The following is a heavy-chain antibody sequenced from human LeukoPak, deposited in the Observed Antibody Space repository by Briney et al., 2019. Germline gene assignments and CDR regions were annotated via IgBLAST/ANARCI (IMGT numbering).Heavy chain of an antibody. CDR3: AIRSY. V-gene: IGHV3-23*01. CDR2: ITGSGAYT. Sequence: GGSLRLSCTASGFTFNNYAMTWVRQAPGKGLEWVSAITGSGAYTNYADSVKGRFTISRDNSKNTLYLQMNSLRAEDTAVYYCAIRSYWGQGTLVTVSS. CDR1: GFTFNNYA. J-gene: IGHJ4*02.